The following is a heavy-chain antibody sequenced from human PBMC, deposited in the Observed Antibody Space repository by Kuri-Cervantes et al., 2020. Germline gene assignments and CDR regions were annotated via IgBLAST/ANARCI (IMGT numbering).Heavy chain of an antibody. J-gene: IGHJ5*02. Sequence: ASVKVSCKASGYTFTSYDINWVRQATGQGLEWMGWMNPNSGNTGYAQKFQGRVTMTRNTSISTAYMELSSLRSEDTAVYYCARAGAVIVVFDPWGQGTLVTVSS. CDR1: GYTFTSYD. D-gene: IGHD3-22*01. CDR3: ARAGAVIVVFDP. CDR2: MNPNSGNT. V-gene: IGHV1-8*01.